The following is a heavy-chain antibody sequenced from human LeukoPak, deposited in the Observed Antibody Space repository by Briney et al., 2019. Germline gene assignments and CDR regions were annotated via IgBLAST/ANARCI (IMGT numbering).Heavy chain of an antibody. D-gene: IGHD6-13*01. CDR1: GGSISSSSYY. Sequence: SEALSLTCIVSGGSISSSSYYWGWVRQPPGKALECIGSIYYTGSTNYNPSLKSRVTMSVDTSKNQFSLRLSSVTAADTAVYYCAVSYTGSWHPVGFWGLGTLVTVSS. CDR2: IYYTGST. V-gene: IGHV4-39*01. J-gene: IGHJ4*02. CDR3: AVSYTGSWHPVGF.